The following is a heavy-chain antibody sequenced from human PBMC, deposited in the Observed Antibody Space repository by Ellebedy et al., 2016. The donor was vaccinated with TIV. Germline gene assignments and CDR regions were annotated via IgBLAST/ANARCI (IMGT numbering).Heavy chain of an antibody. CDR2: INPNNGDT. Sequence: AASVKVPCKASGYIFTGYYMHWVRQAPGQGLEWMGRINPNNGDTNYAQKFQGRVTLTRDTSINTAYKELSSLRSDDTVVVYCAREVSQYGMDVWGQGTTVTVSS. D-gene: IGHD2-8*01. CDR1: GYIFTGYY. CDR3: AREVSQYGMDV. J-gene: IGHJ6*02. V-gene: IGHV1-2*05.